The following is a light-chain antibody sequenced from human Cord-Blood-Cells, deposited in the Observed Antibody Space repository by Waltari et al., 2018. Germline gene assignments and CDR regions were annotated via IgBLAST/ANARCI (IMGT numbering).Light chain of an antibody. J-gene: IGLJ3*02. CDR1: SSDVGSYNL. CDR2: EGS. Sequence: QSALTQPASVSGSPGQSITISCTGTSSDVGSYNLVSWYQQHPGKAPKPLSYEGSKRPTGVSNRFSGSKSDNTASLPISGLQAEDEADYYCCSYAGSSTLVFGGGTKLTVL. CDR3: CSYAGSSTLV. V-gene: IGLV2-23*01.